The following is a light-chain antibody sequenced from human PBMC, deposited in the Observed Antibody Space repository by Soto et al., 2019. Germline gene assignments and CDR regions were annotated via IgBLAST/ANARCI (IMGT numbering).Light chain of an antibody. CDR2: EAT. V-gene: IGKV1-12*01. CDR3: QQANSFPIT. CDR1: QGLKF. Sequence: DIQMTQSPSSVSASVGDPVTITCRASQGLKFLAWYQQKPGKAPRLLIYEATNLQSGVPPRFSGSGSGTDFTLTISSLQPEDFATYFCQQANSFPITFGQGTRLDIK. J-gene: IGKJ5*01.